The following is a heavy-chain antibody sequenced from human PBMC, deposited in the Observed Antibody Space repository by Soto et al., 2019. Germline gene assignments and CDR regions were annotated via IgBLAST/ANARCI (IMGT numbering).Heavy chain of an antibody. Sequence: GGSLRLSCAASGFTFSSYAMNWVRQAPGKGLEWVSAISGSGGSTYYADSVKGRFTISRDNSKNTLYLQMNSLRAEDTAVYYCAKVYDDSSGYYPSDQFDYWGQGTLVTVSS. CDR2: ISGSGGST. J-gene: IGHJ4*02. CDR3: AKVYDDSSGYYPSDQFDY. CDR1: GFTFSSYA. D-gene: IGHD3-22*01. V-gene: IGHV3-23*01.